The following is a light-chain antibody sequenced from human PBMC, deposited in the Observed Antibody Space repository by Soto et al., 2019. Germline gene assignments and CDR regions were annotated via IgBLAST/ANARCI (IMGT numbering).Light chain of an antibody. V-gene: IGKV3-20*01. CDR3: QQYGSSWT. J-gene: IGKJ1*01. CDR1: QSVSSF. Sequence: TVLTQSPGTLSLSPGERVTASCRASQSVSSFLAWYQQKPGQAPRLLIYGASSRATGIPGRFSGSGSGTDFTLTISRLEPEDFAVYYCQQYGSSWTFGQGTKVDIK. CDR2: GAS.